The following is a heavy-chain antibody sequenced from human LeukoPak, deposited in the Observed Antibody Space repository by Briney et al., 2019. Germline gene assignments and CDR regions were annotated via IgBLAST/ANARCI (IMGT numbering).Heavy chain of an antibody. J-gene: IGHJ4*02. CDR2: IRSSSSYI. V-gene: IGHV3-21*01. D-gene: IGHD3-3*01. Sequence: GGSLRLSCAASGFTFSSYSMNWVRQAPGKGLEWVSSIRSSSSYIYYADSVKGRFTISRDNAKNSLYLQMNSLRAEDTAVYYCARDDNKGVRFGVVIYDYWGQGTLVTVSS. CDR1: GFTFSSYS. CDR3: ARDDNKGVRFGVVIYDY.